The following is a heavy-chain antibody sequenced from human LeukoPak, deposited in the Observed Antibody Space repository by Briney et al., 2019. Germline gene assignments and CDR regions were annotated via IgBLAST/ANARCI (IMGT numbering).Heavy chain of an antibody. Sequence: PGGSLRLSCAASGFTFSSYGMHWVRQAPGKGLEWVAFIRYVGSNKYYADSVKGRFTISRDNSKNTLYLQMNSPRADDTAVYFCAKGSKAVLFTRDHYMDVWGKGTTVTISS. V-gene: IGHV3-30*02. D-gene: IGHD6-19*01. J-gene: IGHJ6*03. CDR1: GFTFSSYG. CDR3: AKGSKAVLFTRDHYMDV. CDR2: IRYVGSNK.